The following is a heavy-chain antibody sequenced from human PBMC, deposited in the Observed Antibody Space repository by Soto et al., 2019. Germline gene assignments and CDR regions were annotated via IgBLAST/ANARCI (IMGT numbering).Heavy chain of an antibody. CDR1: GGSISSSNW. Sequence: PSETLSLTCAVSGGSISSSNWWSWVRQPPGKGLEWIWEIYHSGSTNYNPSLKSRVTISVDKSKNQFSLKLSSVTAADTAVYYCARVNWNYKIYGMDVWGQGTTVTVSS. D-gene: IGHD1-7*01. V-gene: IGHV4-4*02. J-gene: IGHJ6*02. CDR2: IYHSGST. CDR3: ARVNWNYKIYGMDV.